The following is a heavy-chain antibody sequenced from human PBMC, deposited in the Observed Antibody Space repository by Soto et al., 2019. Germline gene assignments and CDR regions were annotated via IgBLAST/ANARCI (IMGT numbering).Heavy chain of an antibody. J-gene: IGHJ4*02. CDR2: IYYSGST. D-gene: IGHD3-10*01. V-gene: IGHV4-39*01. CDR1: GGSISSSSYY. CDR3: ARLPVGRGVIIRETVVY. Sequence: QLQLQESGPGLVKPSETLSLICTVSGGSISSSSYYWGWLRQPPGKGLEWIGSIYYSGSTYYNPTLKSRVTISVVTSKNQCSRRLSSVTAADTAVYYCARLPVGRGVIIRETVVYWCQGTLVTVSS.